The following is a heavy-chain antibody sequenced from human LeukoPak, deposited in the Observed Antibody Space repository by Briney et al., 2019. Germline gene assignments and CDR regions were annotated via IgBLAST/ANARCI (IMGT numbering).Heavy chain of an antibody. CDR3: AKGPGIAVAGTFDY. CDR1: GFTFSSYA. CDR2: ISGSGGST. D-gene: IGHD6-19*01. V-gene: IGHV3-23*01. Sequence: GGSLRLSCAASGFTFSSYAMSWVRPAPGKGLEWVSAISGSGGSTYYADSVKGRFTISRDNSKNTLYLQMNSLRAEDTAVYYCAKGPGIAVAGTFDYWGQGTLVTVSS. J-gene: IGHJ4*02.